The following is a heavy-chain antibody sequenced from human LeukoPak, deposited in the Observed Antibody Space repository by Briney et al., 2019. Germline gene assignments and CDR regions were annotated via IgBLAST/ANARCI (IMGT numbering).Heavy chain of an antibody. CDR1: GFNFNSYT. J-gene: IGHJ4*02. V-gene: IGHV3-23*01. CDR2: ILASGSPT. D-gene: IGHD2-8*01. CDR3: AKDLRPDGVDNFDH. Sequence: GGSLRLSCAASGFNFNSYTMNWVRQTPGKGLQWVANILASGSPTYYADSVKGRFIISRDNSKNTVYLQMNSLRVEDTAIYYCAKDLRPDGVDNFDHWGQGILVTVSS.